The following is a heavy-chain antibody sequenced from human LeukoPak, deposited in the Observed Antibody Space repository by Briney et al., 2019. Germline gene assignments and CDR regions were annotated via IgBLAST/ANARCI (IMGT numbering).Heavy chain of an antibody. Sequence: GASVKVSCKTSGYTFTGYYMHWVRQAPGQGLEWMGWINPNSGGTNYAQKFQGRVTMTSDTSINTAYMELRRLRSDDTAVYYCARDLAADLDYWGQGTLVTVSS. D-gene: IGHD6-13*01. CDR1: GYTFTGYY. V-gene: IGHV1-2*02. CDR2: INPNSGGT. J-gene: IGHJ4*02. CDR3: ARDLAADLDY.